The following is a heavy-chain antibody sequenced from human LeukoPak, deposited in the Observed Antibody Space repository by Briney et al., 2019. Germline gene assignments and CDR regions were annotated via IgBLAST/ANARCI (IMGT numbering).Heavy chain of an antibody. V-gene: IGHV4-4*02. D-gene: IGHD4-23*01. CDR3: AAWGVDYGGNFDYSDY. CDR1: RGSIMTTHW. CDR2: IYHTGTT. J-gene: IGHJ4*02. Sequence: SETLSLTCTLSRGSIMTTHWWSWVRQPPGKGLEWIGEIYHTGTTNYSPSLKSRLTISVDQSRNQFSLRLSSVTAADTATYYCAAWGVDYGGNFDYSDYWGQGILVTVSS.